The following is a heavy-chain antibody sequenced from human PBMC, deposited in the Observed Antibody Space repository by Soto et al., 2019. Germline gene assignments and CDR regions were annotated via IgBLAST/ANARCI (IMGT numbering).Heavy chain of an antibody. V-gene: IGHV3-33*01. CDR3: ARERATTYYYYGMDV. CDR2: IWYDGSNK. D-gene: IGHD1-26*01. J-gene: IGHJ6*02. CDR1: GFTFSSYG. Sequence: PGGSLRLSCAASGFTFSSYGMHWVRQAPGKGLEWVAVIWYDGSNKYYADSVKGRFTISRDNSKNTLYLQMNSLRAEGTAVYYCARERATTYYYYGMDVWGQGTTVTVSS.